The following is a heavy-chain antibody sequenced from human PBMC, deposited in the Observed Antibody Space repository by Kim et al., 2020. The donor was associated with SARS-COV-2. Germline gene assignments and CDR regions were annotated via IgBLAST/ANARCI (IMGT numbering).Heavy chain of an antibody. CDR2: DPGGGGRT. J-gene: IGHJ4*02. D-gene: IGHD6-19*01. Sequence: GGSLRLSCGASGFTVNNFAMSWVRQAPGKGLEWVSTDPGGGGRTFYADSVKGRFTISRDNSKNTVFLQMNSVRAEDTAVYYCAKAQPXXSGWYVXXDWGQGTLVTXSS. V-gene: IGHV3-23*01. CDR1: GFTVNNFA. CDR3: AKAQPXXSGWYVXXD.